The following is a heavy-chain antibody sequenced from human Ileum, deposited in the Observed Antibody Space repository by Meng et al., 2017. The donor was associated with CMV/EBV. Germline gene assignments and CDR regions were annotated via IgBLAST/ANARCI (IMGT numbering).Heavy chain of an antibody. CDR1: GYTFTSSD. V-gene: IGHV1-8*01. J-gene: IGHJ5*02. CDR2: MSPNTGVT. Sequence: QVQLVQSGAEVKKPGASVKVSCKASGYTFTSSDVNWVRQATGQGLEWMGWMSPNTGVTNFAQSFQGRLTVTTDTSTNTAYMELRSLRSDDTAVYYCAREDYSAYAATWGQGTLVTVSS. D-gene: IGHD2-21*01. CDR3: AREDYSAYAAT.